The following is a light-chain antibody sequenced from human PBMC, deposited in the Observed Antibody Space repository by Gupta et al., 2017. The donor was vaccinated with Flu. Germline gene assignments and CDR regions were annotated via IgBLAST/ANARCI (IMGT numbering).Light chain of an antibody. V-gene: IGLV2-14*01. CDR1: INDIAYYNY. CDR2: EVS. CDR3: SSYSNSGTLV. Sequence: QSALPQPASVSGSPGQSITISCTGTINDIAYYNYVSWNQHHPGKAPKLIIYEVSSRPSGIADRSSGSKSGNTASLTISGLQAEDETDYYCSSYSNSGTLVFGTGTYVTVL. J-gene: IGLJ1*01.